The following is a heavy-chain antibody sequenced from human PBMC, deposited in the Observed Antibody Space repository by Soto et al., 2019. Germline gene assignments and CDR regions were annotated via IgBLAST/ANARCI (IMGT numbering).Heavy chain of an antibody. V-gene: IGHV3-49*03. CDR1: GFTFGDYA. J-gene: IGHJ4*02. CDR2: IRSKAYGGTT. Sequence: GGSLSLSCIASGFTFGDYAMSWFRQAPGKGLERVGFIRSKAYGGTTEYAASVKGRFTISRDDSKSIAYLQMNSLKTEDTAVYYCTRVLLYYDFWSGVYDYWGQGILVTVSS. CDR3: TRVLLYYDFWSGVYDY. D-gene: IGHD3-3*01.